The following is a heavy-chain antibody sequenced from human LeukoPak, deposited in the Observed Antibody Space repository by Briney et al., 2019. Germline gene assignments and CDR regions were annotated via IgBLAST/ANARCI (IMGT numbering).Heavy chain of an antibody. CDR2: ISSSSSTI. CDR3: ARDPDSSSWYVDY. Sequence: PGGSLRLSCAASGFTFSSYSMNWVRQAPGKGLEWVSYISSSSSTIYYADSVKGRFTISRDNAKNPLYLQMNSLRAEDTAVYYCARDPDSSSWYVDYWGQGTLVTVSS. V-gene: IGHV3-48*01. D-gene: IGHD6-13*01. CDR1: GFTFSSYS. J-gene: IGHJ4*02.